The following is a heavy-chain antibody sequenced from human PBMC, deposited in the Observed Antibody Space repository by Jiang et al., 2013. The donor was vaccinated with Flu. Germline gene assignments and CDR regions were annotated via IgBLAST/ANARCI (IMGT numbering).Heavy chain of an antibody. CDR2: IYHSGST. CDR3: ARLYYDSSGYSEYFQH. J-gene: IGHJ1*01. Sequence: VQLVESGPGLVKPSETLSLTCAVSGYSISSGYYWGWIRQPPGKGLEWIGSIYHSGSTYYNPSLKSRVTISVDTSKNRFSLKLSSVTAADTAVYYCARLYYDSSGYSEYFQHWGQGTLVTVSS. V-gene: IGHV4-38-2*01. CDR1: GYSISSGYY. D-gene: IGHD3-22*01.